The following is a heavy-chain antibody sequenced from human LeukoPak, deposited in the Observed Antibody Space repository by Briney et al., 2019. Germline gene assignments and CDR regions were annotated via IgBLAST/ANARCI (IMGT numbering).Heavy chain of an antibody. CDR3: ARDRLAVAGTRWFDP. CDR2: IYYSGST. D-gene: IGHD6-19*01. J-gene: IGHJ5*02. Sequence: PSETPSLTCTVSGGSISSYYWSWIRQPPGKGLEWIGYIYYSGSTNYNPSLKSRVTISVDTSKNQFSLKLSSVTAADTAVYYCARDRLAVAGTRWFDPWGQGTLVTVSS. V-gene: IGHV4-59*01. CDR1: GGSISSYY.